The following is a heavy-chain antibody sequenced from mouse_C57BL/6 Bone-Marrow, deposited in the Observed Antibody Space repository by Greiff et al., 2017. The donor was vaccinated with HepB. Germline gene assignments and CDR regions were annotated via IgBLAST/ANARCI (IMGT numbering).Heavy chain of an antibody. CDR3: ARRFYYEGYFDV. V-gene: IGHV1-64*01. Sequence: VQLKQPGAELVKPGASVKLSCKASGYTFTSYWMHWVKQRPGQGLEWIGMIHPNSGSTNYNEKFKSKATLTVDKSSSTAYMQLSSLTSEDSAVYYCARRFYYEGYFDVWGTGTTVTVSS. J-gene: IGHJ1*03. D-gene: IGHD2-4*01. CDR1: GYTFTSYW. CDR2: IHPNSGST.